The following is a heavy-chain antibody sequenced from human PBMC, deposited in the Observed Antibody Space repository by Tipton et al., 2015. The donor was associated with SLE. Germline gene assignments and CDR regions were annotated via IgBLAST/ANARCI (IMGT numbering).Heavy chain of an antibody. CDR3: ARRKWGAFDY. D-gene: IGHD3-16*01. V-gene: IGHV4-34*01. Sequence: TLSLTCTIYSGSFNGYHWSWIRQTPGKGLEWIGSVYHSGSTHYNPSLKSRVTISVDTSKNQFSLKLSSVTAADTAVYYCARRKWGAFDYWGQGTLVTVSS. CDR2: VYHSGST. CDR1: SGSFNGYH. J-gene: IGHJ4*02.